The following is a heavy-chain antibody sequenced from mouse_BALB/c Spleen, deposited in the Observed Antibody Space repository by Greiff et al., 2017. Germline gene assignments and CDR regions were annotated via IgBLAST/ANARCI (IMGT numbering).Heavy chain of an antibody. J-gene: IGHJ2*01. CDR3: TPSFDY. CDR2: IRLKSNNYAT. V-gene: IGHV6-6*02. CDR1: GFTFSNYW. Sequence: EVNVVESGGGLVQPGGSMKLSCVASGFTFSNYWMNWVRQSPEKGLEWVAEIRLKSNNYATHYAESVKGRFTISRDDSKSSVYLQMNNLRAEDTGIYYCTPSFDYWGQGTTLTVSS.